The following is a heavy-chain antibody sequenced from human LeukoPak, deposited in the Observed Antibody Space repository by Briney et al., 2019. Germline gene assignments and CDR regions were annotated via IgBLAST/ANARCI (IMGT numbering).Heavy chain of an antibody. J-gene: IGHJ4*02. D-gene: IGHD5-18*01. CDR2: ISTGSSTI. CDR3: ARVAEIQLWLRSAFDY. V-gene: IGHV3-48*02. Sequence: GGSLRLSCAASGFTFGTYAMTWVRQAPGKGLEWVSFISTGSSTIYYADSVKGRFTISRDNAKNSLYLQMNSLRDEDTAVYYCARVAEIQLWLRSAFDYWGQGTLVTVSS. CDR1: GFTFGTYA.